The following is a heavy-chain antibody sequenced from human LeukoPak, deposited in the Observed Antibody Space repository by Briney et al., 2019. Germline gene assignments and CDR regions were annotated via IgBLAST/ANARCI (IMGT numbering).Heavy chain of an antibody. V-gene: IGHV4-4*07. CDR2: IYTSGST. D-gene: IGHD5-18*01. CDR1: GRSISSYY. J-gene: IGHJ4*02. CDR3: ARERWGYSYGYGTYYFDY. Sequence: SETLSLTCSVSGRSISSYYWSSIRQPAGKGLEWIGRIYTSGSTNYNPSLKSRVTMSVDTSKNQFSLKLSSVTAADTAVYYCARERWGYSYGYGTYYFDYWGQGTLVTVSS.